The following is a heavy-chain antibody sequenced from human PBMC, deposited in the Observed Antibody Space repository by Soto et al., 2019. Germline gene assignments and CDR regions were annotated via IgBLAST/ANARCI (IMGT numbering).Heavy chain of an antibody. D-gene: IGHD3-22*01. CDR3: ARSKGALNYYDSSGHFDY. Sequence: ASVKVSCKASGGTLSSYAISWVRQAPGQGLEWMGGIIPIFGTANYAQKFQGRVTITADESTSTAYMELSSLRSEDTAVYYCARSKGALNYYDSSGHFDYWGQGTLVTVSS. J-gene: IGHJ4*02. CDR1: GGTLSSYA. V-gene: IGHV1-69*13. CDR2: IIPIFGTA.